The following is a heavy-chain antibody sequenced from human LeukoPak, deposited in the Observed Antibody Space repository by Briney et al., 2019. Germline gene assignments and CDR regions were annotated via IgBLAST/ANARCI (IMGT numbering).Heavy chain of an antibody. J-gene: IGHJ4*02. D-gene: IGHD3-10*01. CDR2: IIPSGGST. CDR3: ATQYGSDAYYFDY. Sequence: GASVKVSCKASGGTFSIYAISWVRQAPGQGLEWMGIIIPSGGSTSYAQKFQGRVTMTRDTSTSTAYMELSSLRSEDTAVYYCATQYGSDAYYFDYWAQRPVLTVSS. V-gene: IGHV1-46*01. CDR1: GGTFSIYA.